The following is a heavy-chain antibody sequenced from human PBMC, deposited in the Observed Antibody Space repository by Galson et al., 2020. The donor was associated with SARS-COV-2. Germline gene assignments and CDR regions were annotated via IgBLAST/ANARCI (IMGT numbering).Heavy chain of an antibody. CDR2: MNPNSGNT. Sequence: ASVKVSCKASGYTFTSYDINWVRQATGQGLEWMGWMNPNSGNTGYAQKFQGRVTMTRNTSISTAYMELSSLRSEDTAVYYCARGRGITMIVVVINRTTNYYMDVWGKGTTVTVSS. D-gene: IGHD3-22*01. J-gene: IGHJ6*03. CDR1: GYTFTSYD. V-gene: IGHV1-8*01. CDR3: ARGRGITMIVVVINRTTNYYMDV.